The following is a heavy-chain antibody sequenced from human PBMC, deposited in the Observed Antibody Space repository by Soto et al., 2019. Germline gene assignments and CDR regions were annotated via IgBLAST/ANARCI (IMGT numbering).Heavy chain of an antibody. CDR1: GLNFGRYG. CDR3: AKPLRMAYPLDAFDV. J-gene: IGHJ3*01. D-gene: IGHD2-15*01. Sequence: EVQLLESGGGLVQPGGSLRLYCGASGLNFGRYGMNWVRQAPQRGLEWVSGLSASGDKTHYADSVRGRFTIFRDNSKNRVYLQMNSLRAEDTAIYFCAKPLRMAYPLDAFDVWVQGTLVSVSS. CDR2: LSASGDKT. V-gene: IGHV3-23*01.